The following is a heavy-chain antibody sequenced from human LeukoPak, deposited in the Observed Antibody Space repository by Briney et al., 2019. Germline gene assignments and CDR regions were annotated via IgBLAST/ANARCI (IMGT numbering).Heavy chain of an antibody. CDR3: ARPTAGGYFDY. Sequence: SETLSLTCTVSGGSISNYYWSWIRQPPGKGLEWIGHIYYSGSTNYNPSLTSRVTISVDTSKNQFSLKLSSVTAADTAVYYCARPTAGGYFDYWGQGTLVTVSS. J-gene: IGHJ4*02. CDR2: IYYSGST. V-gene: IGHV4-59*01. D-gene: IGHD6-13*01. CDR1: GGSISNYY.